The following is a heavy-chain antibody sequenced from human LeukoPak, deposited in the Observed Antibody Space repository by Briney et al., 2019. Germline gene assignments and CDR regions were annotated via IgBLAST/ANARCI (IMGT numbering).Heavy chain of an antibody. J-gene: IGHJ3*02. CDR3: ARQLPTYYYDSSGPTPNAFDI. Sequence: GGSLRLSCAASGFTFSSYWMSWVRQAPGRGLEWVANIKQDGSEKYYVDSVKGRFTISRDNAKNSLYLQMNSLRAEDTAVYYCARQLPTYYYDSSGPTPNAFDIWDQGTMVTVSS. D-gene: IGHD3-22*01. CDR2: IKQDGSEK. V-gene: IGHV3-7*01. CDR1: GFTFSSYW.